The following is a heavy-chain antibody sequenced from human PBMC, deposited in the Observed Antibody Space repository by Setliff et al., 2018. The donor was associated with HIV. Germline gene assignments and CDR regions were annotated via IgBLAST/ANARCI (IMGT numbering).Heavy chain of an antibody. V-gene: IGHV3-23*03. D-gene: IGHD3-3*01. J-gene: IGHJ6*03. CDR1: GFTFSSYE. CDR3: AKETPMGLEWSAPDPRKFNAYYYMDV. CDR2: IGSGDT. Sequence: PGGSLRLSCEGSGFTFSSYEMNWVRQAPGEGLEWLSYIGSGDTDYADSVKGRFTVSRDNSKNMLYLQMNSLRVEDTAIYHCAKETPMGLEWSAPDPRKFNAYYYMDVWGEGTTVTVS.